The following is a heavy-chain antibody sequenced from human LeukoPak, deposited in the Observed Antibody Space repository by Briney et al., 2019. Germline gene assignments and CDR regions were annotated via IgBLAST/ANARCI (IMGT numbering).Heavy chain of an antibody. CDR3: ARTAGEITMIVVGLDY. CDR2: ISYDGSNK. D-gene: IGHD3-22*01. CDR1: GFTFSSYG. J-gene: IGHJ4*02. Sequence: PGGSLRLSCAASGFTFSSYGMHWVRQAPGKGLEWVAVISYDGSNKYYADSVKGRFTISRDNSKNTLYLQMNSLRAEDTAVYYCARTAGEITMIVVGLDYWGQGTLVTVSS. V-gene: IGHV3-30*03.